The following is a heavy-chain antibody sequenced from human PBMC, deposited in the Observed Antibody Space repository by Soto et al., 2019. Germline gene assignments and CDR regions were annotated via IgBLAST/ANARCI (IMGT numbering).Heavy chain of an antibody. CDR2: IYYSGST. V-gene: IGHV4-59*01. J-gene: IGHJ4*02. CDR1: GGSISSYY. CDR3: ATDYDFWSGYSY. D-gene: IGHD3-3*01. Sequence: SETLSLTCTVSGGSISSYYWSWIRQPPGKGLEWIGYIYYSGSTNYNPSLKSRVTISVDTSKNQFSLKLSSVTAADTAVYYCATDYDFWSGYSYWGQGTLVTVSS.